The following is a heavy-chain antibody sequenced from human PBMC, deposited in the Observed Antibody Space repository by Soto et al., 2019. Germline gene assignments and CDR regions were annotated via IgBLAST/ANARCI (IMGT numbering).Heavy chain of an antibody. CDR2: IYYSGST. J-gene: IGHJ2*01. V-gene: IGHV4-59*01. D-gene: IGHD6-13*01. Sequence: PSETLSLTCTVSGGSISSYYWSWIRQPPGKGLEWIGYIYYSGSTNYNPSLKSRVTISVDTSKNQFSLKLSSVTAADTAVYYCARLPAGIAFGWYFDLWGRGTLVTVSS. CDR3: ARLPAGIAFGWYFDL. CDR1: GGSISSYY.